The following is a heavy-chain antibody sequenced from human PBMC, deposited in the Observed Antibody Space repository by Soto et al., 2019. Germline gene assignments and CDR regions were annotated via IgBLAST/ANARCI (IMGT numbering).Heavy chain of an antibody. Sequence: LSLTCAASGFTFSSYAMSWVRQAPGKGLEWVSAISGSGGSTYYADSVKGRFTISRDNSKNTLYLQMNSLRAEDTAVYYCAKGIAAAGTFDYYYGMDVWGQGTTVTVSS. CDR3: AKGIAAAGTFDYYYGMDV. J-gene: IGHJ6*02. V-gene: IGHV3-23*01. D-gene: IGHD6-13*01. CDR2: ISGSGGST. CDR1: GFTFSSYA.